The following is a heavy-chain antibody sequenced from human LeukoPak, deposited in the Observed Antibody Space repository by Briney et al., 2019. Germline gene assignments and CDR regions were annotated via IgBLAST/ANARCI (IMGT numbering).Heavy chain of an antibody. V-gene: IGHV4-4*07. Sequence: PAGTLCLTCTASGVTISSYYRSWIRQPAGKGLEWVGRIYTSGSTNYNPSLKSRVTMSVDTSKNQFSRKLSSGTAADTAVYYCASTFKTYGSGSYDYWGQGTLVTVSS. J-gene: IGHJ4*02. D-gene: IGHD3-10*01. CDR2: IYTSGST. CDR1: GVTISSYY. CDR3: ASTFKTYGSGSYDY.